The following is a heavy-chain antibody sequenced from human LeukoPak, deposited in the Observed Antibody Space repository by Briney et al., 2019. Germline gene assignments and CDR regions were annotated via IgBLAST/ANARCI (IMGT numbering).Heavy chain of an antibody. CDR1: GFTLSNYR. V-gene: IGHV3-21*01. J-gene: IGHJ4*02. CDR2: IGSTSYI. Sequence: KSGGSLRLSCVASGFTLSNYRMNWVRQAPGKGLEWVSSIGSTSYIYYADSVKGRFTISRDNAKNSLYLQMSSLRAEDTAVYYCVRAAPYYFDYWGQGTLVTVSS. CDR3: VRAAPYYFDY.